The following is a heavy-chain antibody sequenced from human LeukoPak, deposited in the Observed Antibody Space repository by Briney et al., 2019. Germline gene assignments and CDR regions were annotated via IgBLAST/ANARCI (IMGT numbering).Heavy chain of an antibody. V-gene: IGHV4-59*01. CDR2: IYYSGST. D-gene: IGHD2-21*01. Sequence: SETLSLTCTVSGGSISSYYWSWIRQPPGKGLEWIGYIYYSGSTNYNPSLKSRVTISVDTSKNQFSLKLSSVTVADTAVYYCARDHSPYGMDVWGKGTTVTVSS. CDR1: GGSISSYY. CDR3: ARDHSPYGMDV. J-gene: IGHJ6*04.